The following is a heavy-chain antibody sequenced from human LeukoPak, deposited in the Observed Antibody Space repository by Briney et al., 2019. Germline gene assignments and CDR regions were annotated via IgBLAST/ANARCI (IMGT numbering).Heavy chain of an antibody. CDR2: INHSGST. D-gene: IGHD3-10*01. Sequence: SETLSLTCAVYGGSFSGYYWSWIRQPPGKGLEWIGEINHSGSTNYNPSLKSRVTISVDTSKNQFSLKLSSVTAADTAVYYCARDRDYYGSGSSRWFDPWGQGTLVTVSS. CDR1: GGSFSGYY. CDR3: ARDRDYYGSGSSRWFDP. V-gene: IGHV4-34*01. J-gene: IGHJ5*02.